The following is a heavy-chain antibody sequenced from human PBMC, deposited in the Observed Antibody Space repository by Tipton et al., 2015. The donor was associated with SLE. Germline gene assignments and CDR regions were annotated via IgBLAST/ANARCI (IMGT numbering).Heavy chain of an antibody. J-gene: IGHJ4*02. CDR3: ARESGYDWGDFDY. CDR2: INHSGSA. V-gene: IGHV4-34*01. CDR1: GGSFSGYY. D-gene: IGHD5-12*01. Sequence: TLSLTCAVYGGSFSGYYWSWIRQPPGKGLEWIGDINHSGSANYNPSLKSRVTISVDTSKNQFSLKLSSVTAADTAVYYCARESGYDWGDFDYWGQGTLVTVSS.